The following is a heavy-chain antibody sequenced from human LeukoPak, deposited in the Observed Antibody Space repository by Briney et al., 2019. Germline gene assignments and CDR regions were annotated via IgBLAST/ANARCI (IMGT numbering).Heavy chain of an antibody. CDR2: ISGSGGST. V-gene: IGHV3-23*01. Sequence: PGGSLRLSCAVSGITLSNYGMSWVRQAPGKGLEWVSAISGSGGSTYYADSVKGRFTISRDNSKNTLYLQMNSLRAEDTAVYYCAKEVGGSGSYQGDWFDPWGQGTLVTVSS. J-gene: IGHJ5*02. CDR3: AKEVGGSGSYQGDWFDP. D-gene: IGHD3-10*01. CDR1: GITLSNYG.